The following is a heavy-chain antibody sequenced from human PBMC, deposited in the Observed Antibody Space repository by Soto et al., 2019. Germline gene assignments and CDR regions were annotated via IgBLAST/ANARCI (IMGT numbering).Heavy chain of an antibody. D-gene: IGHD5-12*01. J-gene: IGHJ5*02. CDR3: GRDRGGYSGYGCTDP. CDR2: ISANNGNT. Sequence: QVQLAQSGAEVKKPGASVKVSCKASGYTFTNYDINWVRQAPGQGLEWMGWISANNGNTNYAEKFQGRVIMTTDTSTRTVYLELRTLRSDDTAVYYCGRDRGGYSGYGCTDPWGRGTLVTVSS. V-gene: IGHV1-18*04. CDR1: GYTFTNYD.